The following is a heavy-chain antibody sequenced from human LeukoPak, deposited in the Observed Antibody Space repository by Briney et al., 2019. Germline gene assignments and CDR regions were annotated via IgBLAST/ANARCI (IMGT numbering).Heavy chain of an antibody. J-gene: IGHJ4*02. CDR1: GGSCSGYY. CDR3: ARGQIHHY. V-gene: IGHV4-34*01. Sequence: PSETLSLTCAVYGGSCSGYYWSWIRQPPGKGLEWIGEINHSGSTNYNPSLKSRVTISVDTSKNQFSLKLSSVTAADTAVYYCARGQIHHYWGQGTLVTVSS. CDR2: INHSGST.